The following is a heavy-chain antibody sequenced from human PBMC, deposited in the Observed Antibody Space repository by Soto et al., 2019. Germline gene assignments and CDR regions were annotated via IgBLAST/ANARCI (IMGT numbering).Heavy chain of an antibody. J-gene: IGHJ6*02. V-gene: IGHV1-18*01. CDR1: GYTFTSYG. D-gene: IGHD4-17*01. CDR2: ISAYNGNT. Sequence: QVQLVQSGAEVKKPGASVKVSCKASGYTFTSYGISWVRQAPGQGLEWMGWISAYNGNTNYAQKLQGRVTMTTDTSTSADDMERRRLRPDDTAVYYWARRAPSTVRSGMDAWGQGTTVTVSS. CDR3: ARRAPSTVRSGMDA.